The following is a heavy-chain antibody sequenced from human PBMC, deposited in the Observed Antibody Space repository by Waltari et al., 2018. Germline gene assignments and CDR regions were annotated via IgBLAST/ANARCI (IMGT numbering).Heavy chain of an antibody. D-gene: IGHD1-7*01. CDR1: GGTFSSYA. J-gene: IGHJ4*02. Sequence: QVQLVQSGAEVKKPGSSVKFSCKASGGTFSSYAISWVRQAPGQGLEWMGGIIPILGIANYAQKFQGRVTITADESTSTAYMELSSLRSEDTAVYYCARDRYNWNLFDYWGQGTLVTVSS. V-gene: IGHV1-69*04. CDR2: IIPILGIA. CDR3: ARDRYNWNLFDY.